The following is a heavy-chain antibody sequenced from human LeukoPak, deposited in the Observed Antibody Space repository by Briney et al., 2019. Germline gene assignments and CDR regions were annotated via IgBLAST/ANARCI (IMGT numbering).Heavy chain of an antibody. V-gene: IGHV5-51*01. D-gene: IGHD6-13*01. Sequence: GESLKISCKSSGYSFTSYWIAWVRQMPGKGLEWMGILYPGDSDTRYSPSFQGQVTISADRSITTAYLQWSSLKASDTAMYYCARLYLPYTSAWYGSAFDIWGQGTMTVSS. J-gene: IGHJ3*02. CDR2: LYPGDSDT. CDR1: GYSFTSYW. CDR3: ARLYLPYTSAWYGSAFDI.